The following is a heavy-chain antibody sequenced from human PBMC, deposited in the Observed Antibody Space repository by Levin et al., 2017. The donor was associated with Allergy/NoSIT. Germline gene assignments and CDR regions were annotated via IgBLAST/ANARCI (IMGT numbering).Heavy chain of an antibody. J-gene: IGHJ4*02. Sequence: ETLSLTCAASGFTFSSYSMNWVRQAPGKGLEWVSSISSSSSYIYYADSVKGRFTISRDNAKNSLYLQMNSLRAEDTAVYYCARDRQMVVPAAIGYWGQGTLVTVSS. V-gene: IGHV3-21*01. D-gene: IGHD2-2*01. CDR1: GFTFSSYS. CDR3: ARDRQMVVPAAIGY. CDR2: ISSSSSYI.